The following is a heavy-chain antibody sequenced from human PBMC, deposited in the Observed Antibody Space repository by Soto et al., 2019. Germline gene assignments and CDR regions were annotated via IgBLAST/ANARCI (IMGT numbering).Heavy chain of an antibody. CDR2: ISAYNGNT. V-gene: IGHV1-18*01. CDR1: GYTFTIYG. Sequence: ASVKVSCKASGYTFTIYGITWVRQAPGQGLEWLGWISAYNGNTNYAQKVQGRVTMTTDTSTSTAYMELRSLRSDNTAVYYCARTEPTNIDLFKYGMDVWGQGTTVTVSS. J-gene: IGHJ6*02. D-gene: IGHD2-8*01. CDR3: ARTEPTNIDLFKYGMDV.